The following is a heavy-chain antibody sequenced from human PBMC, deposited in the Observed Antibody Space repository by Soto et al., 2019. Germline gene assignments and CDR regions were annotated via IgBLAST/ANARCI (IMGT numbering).Heavy chain of an antibody. CDR1: GFPFNSYA. J-gene: IGHJ5*02. D-gene: IGHD1-7*01. V-gene: IGHV3-23*01. CDR2: ISASGSTS. Sequence: EVQLLESGGGLVQPGGSLRLSCAASGFPFNSYAMNWVRQTPGKGLEWVSSISASGSTSSLADSVKGRFTVSRDNSQNTLHLQMNSLSPEDTAIYYCAREITGTARPLDPWGQGTLVTVSS. CDR3: AREITGTARPLDP.